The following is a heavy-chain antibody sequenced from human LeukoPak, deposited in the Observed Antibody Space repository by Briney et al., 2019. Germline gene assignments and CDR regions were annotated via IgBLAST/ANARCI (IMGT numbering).Heavy chain of an antibody. CDR3: ARRPIVVVPAASHYFDY. J-gene: IGHJ4*02. V-gene: IGHV4-30-2*04. Sequence: PSLKSRVTISLATSKNQFSPRLNSVTAADTAVYYCARRPIVVVPAASHYFDYWGQGILVAVSS. D-gene: IGHD2-2*01.